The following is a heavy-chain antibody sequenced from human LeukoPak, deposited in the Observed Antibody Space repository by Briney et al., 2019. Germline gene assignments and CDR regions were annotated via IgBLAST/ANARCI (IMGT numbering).Heavy chain of an antibody. Sequence: PSETLSLTCAVYGGSFSGYYWSWIRQPPGKGLEWIGEINHSGSTNYNPSLKSRVTISVDTSKNQFSLKLSSVTAADTAVYYCASTGYGSGSSPLYWGQGTLVTVSS. V-gene: IGHV4-34*01. CDR1: GGSFSGYY. CDR2: INHSGST. CDR3: ASTGYGSGSSPLY. J-gene: IGHJ4*02. D-gene: IGHD3-10*01.